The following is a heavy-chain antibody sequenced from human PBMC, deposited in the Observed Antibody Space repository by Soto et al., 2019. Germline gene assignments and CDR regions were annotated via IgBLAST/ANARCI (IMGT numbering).Heavy chain of an antibody. J-gene: IGHJ4*02. D-gene: IGHD1-1*01. Sequence: GGSLRLSCAASGFTFSSYGMHWVRQAPGKGLEWVAVISYDGSNKYYADSVKGRFTISRDNSKNTLYLQMNSLRAEDTAVYYCAKEVGNDGRVDYWGQGTLVTVSS. V-gene: IGHV3-30*18. CDR2: ISYDGSNK. CDR3: AKEVGNDGRVDY. CDR1: GFTFSSYG.